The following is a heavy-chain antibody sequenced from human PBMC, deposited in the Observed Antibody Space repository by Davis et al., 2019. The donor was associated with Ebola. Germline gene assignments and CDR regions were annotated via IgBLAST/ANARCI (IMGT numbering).Heavy chain of an antibody. Sequence: KVSCKGSGYSFTNYWIAWVRQMPGKGPEWMGIIYSGDSDTRYSPSFQGQVTISADKSISTAYLQWSSLKASDTAMYYCARFLEWKADYWGQGTLVTVSS. CDR2: IYSGDSDT. CDR1: GYSFTNYW. J-gene: IGHJ4*02. D-gene: IGHD3-3*01. V-gene: IGHV5-51*01. CDR3: ARFLEWKADY.